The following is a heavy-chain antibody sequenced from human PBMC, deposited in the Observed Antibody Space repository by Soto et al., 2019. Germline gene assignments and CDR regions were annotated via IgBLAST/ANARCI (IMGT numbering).Heavy chain of an antibody. D-gene: IGHD3-3*01. CDR1: GGSFSGYY. J-gene: IGHJ5*02. V-gene: IGHV4-34*01. CDR2: INHSGST. CDR3: ARGIRFSDSWSGYKTPHRDGWFDP. Sequence: SETLSLTCAVYGGSFSGYYWSWIRQPPGKGLEWIGEINHSGSTNYNPSLKSRVTISVDTSKNQFSLKLSSVTAADTAVYYCARGIRFSDSWSGYKTPHRDGWFDPWGQGTLVTASS.